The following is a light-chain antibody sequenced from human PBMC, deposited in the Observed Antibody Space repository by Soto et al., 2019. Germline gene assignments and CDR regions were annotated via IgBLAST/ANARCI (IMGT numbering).Light chain of an antibody. Sequence: VSLSVAAVSVSQGERVTLSCRTSHSVNSHVAWYQQKPGQAPRLLIYQTYARATGITGRFSGSGSGTDFTLTISNLQSEDFALYYCPHSSGRPPLVAQVTKLEIK. CDR1: HSVNSH. V-gene: IGKV3-15*01. CDR2: QTY. J-gene: IGKJ2*01. CDR3: PHSSGRPPL.